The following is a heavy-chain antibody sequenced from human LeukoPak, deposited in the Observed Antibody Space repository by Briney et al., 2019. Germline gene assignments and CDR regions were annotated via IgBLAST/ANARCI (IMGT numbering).Heavy chain of an antibody. Sequence: GGSLRLSCAASGFTFSSYGMHWVRQAPGKGLEWVAVIWYDGSNKYYADSVKGRFTISRDNSKNTLYLQMNSLRAEDTAVYYCATARYCSGGSCYSYEYFQHWGQGTLVTVSS. D-gene: IGHD2-15*01. J-gene: IGHJ1*01. CDR1: GFTFSSYG. CDR3: ATARYCSGGSCYSYEYFQH. CDR2: IWYDGSNK. V-gene: IGHV3-33*01.